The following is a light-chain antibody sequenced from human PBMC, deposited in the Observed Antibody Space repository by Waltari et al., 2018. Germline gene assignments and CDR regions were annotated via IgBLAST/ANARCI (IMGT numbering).Light chain of an antibody. J-gene: IGKJ5*01. CDR3: QQSYSTLIT. CDR2: AAS. CDR1: QSISSY. Sequence: DIQMPQSPSSLSPSVGDRVTITCRASQSISSYLNWYQQKPGKAPKLLIYAASSLQSGVPSRFSGSGSGTDFTLTISSLQPEDFATYYCQQSYSTLITFGQGTRLEIK. V-gene: IGKV1-39*01.